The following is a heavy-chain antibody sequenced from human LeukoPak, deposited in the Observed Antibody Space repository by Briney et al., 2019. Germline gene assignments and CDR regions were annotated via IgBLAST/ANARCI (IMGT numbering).Heavy chain of an antibody. CDR3: ARGLYYDFWSGYYYYYYYRDV. Sequence: GASVKVSCKASGYTFTSYDINWVRQATGQGLEWMGWMNPNSGNTGYAQKFQGRVTMTRNTSISTAYMELSSLRSEDTAVYYCARGLYYDFWSGYYYYYYYRDVWGKGTTVTVSS. CDR2: MNPNSGNT. CDR1: GYTFTSYD. D-gene: IGHD3-3*01. V-gene: IGHV1-8*01. J-gene: IGHJ6*03.